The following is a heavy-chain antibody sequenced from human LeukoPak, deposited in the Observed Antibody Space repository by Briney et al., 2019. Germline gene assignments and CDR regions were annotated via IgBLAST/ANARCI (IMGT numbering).Heavy chain of an antibody. CDR3: AKVYYYGSGSYDY. D-gene: IGHD3-10*01. Sequence: GRSLRLSCAASGFTFSSYGMHWVRQAPGKGLEWVAVISYDGSNKYYADSVKGRFTISRDNSKNTLYLQMNSLRAEDTAVYYCAKVYYYGSGSYDYWGQGTLVTVSS. CDR1: GFTFSSYG. J-gene: IGHJ4*02. V-gene: IGHV3-30*18. CDR2: ISYDGSNK.